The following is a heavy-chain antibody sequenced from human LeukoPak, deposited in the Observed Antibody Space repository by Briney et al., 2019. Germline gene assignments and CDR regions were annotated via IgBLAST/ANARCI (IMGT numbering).Heavy chain of an antibody. CDR1: GGSISSSSYY. D-gene: IGHD4-23*01. J-gene: IGHJ4*02. Sequence: SETLSLTCTVSGGSISSSSYYCAWIRQPPGKGLEWIGNIYHSGNTHYKPALKSRVTISVDTSNNQFSLKLSSVTAADTAVYYCALVMVVTSYIDYWGQGTLVTVSS. V-gene: IGHV4-39*01. CDR2: IYHSGNT. CDR3: ALVMVVTSYIDY.